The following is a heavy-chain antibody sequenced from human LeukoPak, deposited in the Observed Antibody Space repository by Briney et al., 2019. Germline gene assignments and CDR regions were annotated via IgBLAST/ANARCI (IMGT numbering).Heavy chain of an antibody. Sequence: GASVKVSCKASGGTFSSETYSWLRQAPGQGLEWMGGLIPLFDKSNYAQKFQGRVTITADQSTNTAYMELISLTSADTAVYYCATTKRGRLCNGGPCSVFDNWGQGAQVTVSS. CDR3: ATTKRGRLCNGGPCSVFDN. J-gene: IGHJ4*02. V-gene: IGHV1-69*13. D-gene: IGHD2-15*01. CDR1: GGTFSSET. CDR2: LIPLFDKS.